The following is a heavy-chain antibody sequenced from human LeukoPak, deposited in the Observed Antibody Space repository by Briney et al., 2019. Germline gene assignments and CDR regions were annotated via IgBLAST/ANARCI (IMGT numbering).Heavy chain of an antibody. CDR3: ARGSSSRLY. V-gene: IGHV3-7*03. D-gene: IGHD2-2*01. CDR2: IKQDGSEK. CDR1: GFTFSTYW. Sequence: PGGSLRLSCAASGFTFSTYWMSWVRQAPGKGLDWVANIKQDGSEKYYVDSVKGRLTISRDNTKNSLYLQMNSLRAEDTAVYYCARGSSSRLYWGQGTLVTVSS. J-gene: IGHJ4*02.